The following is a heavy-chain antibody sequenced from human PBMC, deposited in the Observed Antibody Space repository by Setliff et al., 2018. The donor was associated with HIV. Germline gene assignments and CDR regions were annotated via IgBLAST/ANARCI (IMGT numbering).Heavy chain of an antibody. D-gene: IGHD3-22*01. CDR1: GYTFPDYY. CDR2: ISTHNDDT. J-gene: IGHJ3*02. V-gene: IGHV1-18*04. CDR3: ARGLVGSGYDDGAFDI. Sequence: EASVKVSCKVSGYTFPDYYMQWVRQAPGQGLEWMGWISTHNDDTDYAQKFQGRVTMTTDESTGTAYMELSSLRSEDTAVYYCARGLVGSGYDDGAFDIWGQGTMVTVSS.